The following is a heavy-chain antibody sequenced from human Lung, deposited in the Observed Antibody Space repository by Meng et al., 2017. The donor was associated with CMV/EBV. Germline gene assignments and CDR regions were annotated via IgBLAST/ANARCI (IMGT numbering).Heavy chain of an antibody. CDR2: ISDNGDST. CDR1: GFTFSRYA. V-gene: IGHV3-23*01. CDR3: ANPSRLGIFGNY. J-gene: IGHJ4*02. Sequence: GGSXRLXCAASGFTFSRYAMTWARQAPGKGLEWVSSISDNGDSTYYADSVKGRFTISRDNYKNILYLHLNSLRAEDTAIYYCANPSRLGIFGNYWGQGTLVTVSS. D-gene: IGHD3-3*01.